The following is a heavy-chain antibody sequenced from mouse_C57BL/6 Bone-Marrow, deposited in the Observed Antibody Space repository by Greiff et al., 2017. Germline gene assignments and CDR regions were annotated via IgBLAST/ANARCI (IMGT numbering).Heavy chain of an antibody. CDR2: IYIGDGYT. CDR1: GYTFTSYG. CDR3: ASWDWVDY. Sequence: VHVKQSGAELVRPGSSVKMSCKTSGYTFTSYGINWVKQRPGQGLEWIGYIYIGDGYTEYNEKFKGKATLTSDTSSSTDYMQLSSLTSEDSAIYCCASWDWVDYWGQGTTLTVSS. J-gene: IGHJ2*01. D-gene: IGHD4-1*01. V-gene: IGHV1-58*01.